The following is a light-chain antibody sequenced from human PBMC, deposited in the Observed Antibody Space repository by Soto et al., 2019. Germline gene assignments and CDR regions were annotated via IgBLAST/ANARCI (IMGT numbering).Light chain of an antibody. V-gene: IGKV3-20*01. J-gene: IGKJ3*01. CDR2: GAS. CDR1: QSVSSNN. CDR3: QQYCRSPFT. Sequence: DIVLTQSPGTLSLSPGERATLSCRASQSVSSNNLAWYQQRPGQAPRLVIYGASTRASGIPERFSGSGSGTDFTLTISRLEPEDFAVYYCQQYCRSPFTFGPGTKVDIK.